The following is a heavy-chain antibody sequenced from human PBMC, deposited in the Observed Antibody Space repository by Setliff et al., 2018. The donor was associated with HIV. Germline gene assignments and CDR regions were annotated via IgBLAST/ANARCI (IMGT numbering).Heavy chain of an antibody. V-gene: IGHV1-18*01. D-gene: IGHD1-26*01. CDR2: ISTYNGNT. J-gene: IGHJ3*02. CDR1: GYNFTNYG. Sequence: ASVKVSCKASGYNFTNYGINWVQQAPGQGLEWMGWISTYNGNTNYAQKFQGRVTMTTDTSTTTAYMELRSLRSDDPAVYYCARGGVGLTGRAGSAGPRAFDIWGQGTMVTVSS. CDR3: ARGGVGLTGRAGSAGPRAFDI.